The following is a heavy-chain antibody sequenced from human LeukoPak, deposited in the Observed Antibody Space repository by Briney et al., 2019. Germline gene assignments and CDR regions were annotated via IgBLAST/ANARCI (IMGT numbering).Heavy chain of an antibody. Sequence: GGSLRLSCAASGFTFSDYAMNWVRQAPGKGLEWVAVIWNDGSNTYHADSVKGRFTISRDNSKNTLYLQMNSLRAEDTAVYYCARDRGSRWFGPIDYWGQGTLVTVSS. D-gene: IGHD6-13*01. CDR3: ARDRGSRWFGPIDY. V-gene: IGHV3-33*08. CDR2: IWNDGSNT. J-gene: IGHJ4*02. CDR1: GFTFSDYA.